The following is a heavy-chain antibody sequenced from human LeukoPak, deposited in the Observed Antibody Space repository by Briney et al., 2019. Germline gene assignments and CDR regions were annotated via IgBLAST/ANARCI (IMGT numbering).Heavy chain of an antibody. CDR1: GFSFSSYG. Sequence: RPGGSLRLSCVASGFSFSSYGMHWVRQAPGKGLEWVAVISYNEDAKIYADSVKGRFTISRDNSKNTLYLQMNSLRAEDTAVYYCARRPYSSSWYYFDYWGQGTLVTVSP. CDR3: ARRPYSSSWYYFDY. D-gene: IGHD6-13*01. V-gene: IGHV3-30*03. J-gene: IGHJ4*02. CDR2: ISYNEDAK.